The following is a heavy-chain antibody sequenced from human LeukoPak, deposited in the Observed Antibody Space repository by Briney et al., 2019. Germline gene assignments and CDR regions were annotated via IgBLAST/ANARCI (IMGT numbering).Heavy chain of an antibody. CDR3: AAGHFAGVDY. D-gene: IGHD6-13*01. CDR2: VSQDGKNK. CDR1: GFSFTAYG. Sequence: GGSLRLSCAASGFSFTAYGMHWVRQAPGKGLEWVAVVSQDGKNKYCVDSAKGRFTTSRDNSKNTVYLQMDSLRREDTAVYYCAAGHFAGVDYWGQGTLVTVSS. V-gene: IGHV3-30*03. J-gene: IGHJ4*02.